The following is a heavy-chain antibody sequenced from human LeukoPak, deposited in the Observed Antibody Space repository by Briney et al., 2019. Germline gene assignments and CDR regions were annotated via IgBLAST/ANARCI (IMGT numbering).Heavy chain of an antibody. CDR2: IYYSGST. J-gene: IGHJ4*02. D-gene: IGHD6-19*01. CDR1: GGSASSGSYY. V-gene: IGHV4-61*01. Sequence: PSETLSLTCTVSGGSASSGSYYWSWIRQPPGKGLEWIAYIYYSGSTNYNPSLKNRVTISVDTSKNQFSLKLTSVTAADTAVYYCARSLITVAGATAGFDFWGQGTLVTVSS. CDR3: ARSLITVAGATAGFDF.